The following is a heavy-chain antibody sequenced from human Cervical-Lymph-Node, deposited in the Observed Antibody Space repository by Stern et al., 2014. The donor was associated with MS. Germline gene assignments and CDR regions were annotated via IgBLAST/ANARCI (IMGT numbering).Heavy chain of an antibody. Sequence: QVQLVQSGAEVKKPGSSVKVSCKASGDTFSSYAISWVRQAPGQGLEWMGGIVPLFGTSNYAQKFQGRVAITADKSTSTAYMELSSLRSEDTALYYCARTSGGNSGYNAIYHFYAMDVWGQGTTVTVSS. J-gene: IGHJ6*02. CDR1: GDTFSSYA. V-gene: IGHV1-69*06. CDR2: IVPLFGTS. D-gene: IGHD5-12*01. CDR3: ARTSGGNSGYNAIYHFYAMDV.